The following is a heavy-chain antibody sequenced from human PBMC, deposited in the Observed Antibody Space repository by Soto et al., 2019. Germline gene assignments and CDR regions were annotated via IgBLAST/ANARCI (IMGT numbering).Heavy chain of an antibody. CDR3: ARDPHYFYDSTVYYDC. V-gene: IGHV3-21*01. CDR1: GFTFSSYS. Sequence: PGGSLRLSCAASGFTFSSYSMNWVRQAPGKGLEWVSSISSSSSYIYYADSVKGRFTISRDNAKNSLYLQMNSLRAEDTAVYYCARDPHYFYDSTVYYDCWGQGSLVTVSS. CDR2: ISSSSSYI. D-gene: IGHD3-22*01. J-gene: IGHJ4*02.